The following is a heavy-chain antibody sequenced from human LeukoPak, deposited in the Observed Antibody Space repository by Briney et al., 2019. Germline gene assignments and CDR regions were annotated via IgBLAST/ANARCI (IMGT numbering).Heavy chain of an antibody. D-gene: IGHD3-22*01. CDR1: GFTFSSYA. CDR2: ISYDGSNK. J-gene: IGHJ4*02. CDR3: ARDQDPWEYDSSGYYSD. Sequence: GGSLRLSCAASGFTFSSYAMHWVRQAPGKGLEWVAVISYDGSNKYYADSVKGRFTISRGNSKNTLYLQMNSLRAEDTAVYYCARDQDPWEYDSSGYYSDWGQGTLVTVSS. V-gene: IGHV3-30-3*01.